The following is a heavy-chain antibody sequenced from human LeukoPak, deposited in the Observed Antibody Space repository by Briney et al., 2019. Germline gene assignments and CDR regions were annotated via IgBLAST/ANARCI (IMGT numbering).Heavy chain of an antibody. V-gene: IGHV3-7*01. Sequence: PGGSLRLSCAASGFTFSSYWMSWVRQAPGKGLEWVANIKQDGSEKYYVDSVKGRFTISRDNAKNSLYLQMNSLRAEDTAVYYCAGARDYGDFDYWGQGTLVTVSS. CDR3: AGARDYGDFDY. CDR2: IKQDGSEK. J-gene: IGHJ4*02. CDR1: GFTFSSYW. D-gene: IGHD4-17*01.